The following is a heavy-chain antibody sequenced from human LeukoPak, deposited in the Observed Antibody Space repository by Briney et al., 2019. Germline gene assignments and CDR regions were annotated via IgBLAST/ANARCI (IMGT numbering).Heavy chain of an antibody. D-gene: IGHD1-26*01. J-gene: IGHJ3*02. Sequence: VSVKVSCKASGSTFTGYYMHWVRQAPGQGLEWMGWINPNSGDTNYAQKFQGRVTMTRDTSISTAYMELSRLRSDDTAVYYCARDHTGSYWGAFDIWGQGTMVTVSS. CDR2: INPNSGDT. CDR1: GSTFTGYY. CDR3: ARDHTGSYWGAFDI. V-gene: IGHV1-2*02.